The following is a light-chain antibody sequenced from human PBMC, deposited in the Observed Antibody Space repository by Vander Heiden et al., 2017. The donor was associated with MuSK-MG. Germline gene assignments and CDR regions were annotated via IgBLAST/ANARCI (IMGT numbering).Light chain of an antibody. CDR2: GAS. CDR3: QQYKNWSPIT. CDR1: QSVSSN. V-gene: IGKV3-15*01. Sequence: EIVMTQSPATLSVSPGERATLPCRASQSVSSNLAWYQQKPGQAPRLLIYGASTRATGIPARFSGSGSGTEFTLTISSLQSEDFAVYYCQQYKNWSPITFGQGTRLEIK. J-gene: IGKJ5*01.